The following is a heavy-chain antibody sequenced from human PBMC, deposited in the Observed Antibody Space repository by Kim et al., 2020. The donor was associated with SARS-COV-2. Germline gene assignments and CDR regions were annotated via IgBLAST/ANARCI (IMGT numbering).Heavy chain of an antibody. V-gene: IGHV3-53*01. CDR3: ATSRGYNYYGIDV. CDR1: GFTVSSNY. J-gene: IGHJ6*02. D-gene: IGHD3-10*01. Sequence: GGSLRLSCAASGFTVSSNYMTWVRQAPGKGLDWVSIIYGGGSTYYADSVKGRFTISRDNSKNTLYLQMNSLRVDDTAVYYRATSRGYNYYGIDVWGQGTTVTVSS. CDR2: IYGGGST.